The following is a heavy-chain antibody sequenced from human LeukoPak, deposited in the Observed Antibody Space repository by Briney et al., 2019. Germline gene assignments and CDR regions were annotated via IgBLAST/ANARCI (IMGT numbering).Heavy chain of an antibody. V-gene: IGHV3-11*01. J-gene: IGHJ6*03. CDR2: ISSGGDIM. CDR3: ARVLRYCSGGNCYSGGLGYMDV. Sequence: GGSLRLSCAASGLRFSDYYVSWIRQAPGKGLQWVSYISSGGDIMHYADSVKGRFTSSRDNAKNSLFLQMNSLRAEDTAVYYCARVLRYCSGGNCYSGGLGYMDVWGKGTTVTISS. CDR1: GLRFSDYY. D-gene: IGHD2-15*01.